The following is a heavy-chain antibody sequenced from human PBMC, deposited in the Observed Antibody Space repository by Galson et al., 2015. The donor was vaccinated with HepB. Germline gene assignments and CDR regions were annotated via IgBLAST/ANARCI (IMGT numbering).Heavy chain of an antibody. CDR2: AYYRSKWYS. J-gene: IGHJ4*02. CDR1: GDSVSRNTAA. D-gene: IGHD6-13*01. V-gene: IGHV6-1*01. CDR3: AGAAASGAFDY. Sequence: CAISGDSVSRNTAAWNRIRQSPSRGLEWLGRAYYRSKWYSDYAVSVKSRITIIPDTSKNQLSLQLNSVTPEDTAVYYCAGAAASGAFDYWGQGTLVTVSS.